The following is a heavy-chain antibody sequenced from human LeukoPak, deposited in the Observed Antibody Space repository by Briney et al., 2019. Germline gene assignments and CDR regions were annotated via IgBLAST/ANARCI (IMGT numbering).Heavy chain of an antibody. CDR1: GFTFSSYS. V-gene: IGHV3-48*04. Sequence: GGSLRLSCAASGFTFSSYSMNWVRQAPGKGLEWVSYISSSSSTIYYADSVKGRFTISRDNAKDTVYLQMNSLRAEDTAVYYCATVRSGSWDWFDPWGQGTLLTVSS. J-gene: IGHJ5*02. D-gene: IGHD3-10*01. CDR3: ATVRSGSWDWFDP. CDR2: ISSSSSTI.